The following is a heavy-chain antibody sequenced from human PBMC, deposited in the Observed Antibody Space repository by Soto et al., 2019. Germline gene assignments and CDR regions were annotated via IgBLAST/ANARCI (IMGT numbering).Heavy chain of an antibody. J-gene: IGHJ4*02. D-gene: IGHD5-18*01. V-gene: IGHV4-30-4*01. Sequence: TLSLTCTVSGGSISSGDYYWSWIRQPPGKGLEWIGYIYYSGSTYYNPSLKSRVTISVDTSKNQFSLKLSSVTAADTAVYYCARVEYSYGYVDYWGQGTLVTVSS. CDR2: IYYSGST. CDR3: ARVEYSYGYVDY. CDR1: GGSISSGDYY.